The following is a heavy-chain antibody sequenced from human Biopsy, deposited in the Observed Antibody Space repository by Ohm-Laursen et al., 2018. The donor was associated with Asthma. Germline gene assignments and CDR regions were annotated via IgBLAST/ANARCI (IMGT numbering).Heavy chain of an antibody. CDR3: VRGSSSWHHGPFHYYYGLDV. CDR2: IYYSGTT. D-gene: IGHD6-13*01. V-gene: IGHV4-39*01. J-gene: IGHJ6*02. CDR1: GGYMRSGNYY. Sequence: TLSLTCCLSSGSGGYMRSGNYYWGWIRQPPGKGLEWIGSIYYSGTTHYNPSLESRVTVSADTSKNQFSLKLTSVTAADTAVYYCVRGSSSWHHGPFHYYYGLDVWGQGTTATVSS.